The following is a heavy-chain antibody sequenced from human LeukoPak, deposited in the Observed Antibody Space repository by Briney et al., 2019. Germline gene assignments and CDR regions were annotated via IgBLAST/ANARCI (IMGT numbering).Heavy chain of an antibody. J-gene: IGHJ4*02. CDR3: ARDRPTYCSGGSCYLFDY. V-gene: IGHV1-69*06. Sequence: SVKVSCKASGGTFSSYAISWVRQAPGQGLEWMGGIIPIFGTANYAQKFQGRVTITADKSTSTAYMELSSLRSEDTAVYYCARDRPTYCSGGSCYLFDYWGQGTLVTVSS. D-gene: IGHD2-15*01. CDR1: GGTFSSYA. CDR2: IIPIFGTA.